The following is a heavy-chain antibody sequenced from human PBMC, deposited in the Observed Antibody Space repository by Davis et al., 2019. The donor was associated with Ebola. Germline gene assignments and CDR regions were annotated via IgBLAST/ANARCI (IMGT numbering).Heavy chain of an antibody. CDR1: GFTFSSYA. CDR3: ARDGSSSASYGMDV. J-gene: IGHJ6*02. CDR2: IYYSGST. V-gene: IGHV4-59*12. Sequence: PGGSLRLSCAASGFTFSSYAMHWVRQPPGKGLEWIGYIYYSGSTYYNPSLKSRVTISVDTSKNQFSLKLSSVTAADTAVYYCARDGSSSASYGMDVWGQGTTVTVSS. D-gene: IGHD6-6*01.